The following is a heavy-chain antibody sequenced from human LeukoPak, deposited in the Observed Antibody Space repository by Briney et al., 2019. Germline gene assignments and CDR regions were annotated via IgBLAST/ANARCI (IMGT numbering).Heavy chain of an antibody. V-gene: IGHV1-46*01. CDR1: GYTFTSYY. CDR3: ARDQQLDNKGDAFDI. D-gene: IGHD6-13*01. CDR2: INPNGGST. J-gene: IGHJ3*02. Sequence: GASVKVSCKASGYTFTSYYMHWVRQAPGQGLEWMGIINPNGGSTSYAQKFQGRVTMTRDTSTSTVYTDLSSLRSEDTAVYYCARDQQLDNKGDAFDIWGQGTMVTVSS.